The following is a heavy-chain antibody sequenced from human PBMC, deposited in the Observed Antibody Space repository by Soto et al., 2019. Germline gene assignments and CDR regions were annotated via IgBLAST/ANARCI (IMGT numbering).Heavy chain of an antibody. CDR1: GYTFTSYG. CDR2: ISAYNGNT. V-gene: IGHV1-18*01. CDR3: AADFSYYDFWSGYFTDAFDI. Sequence: ASVKVSCKASGYTFTSYGISWVRQAPGQGLEWMGWISAYNGNTNYAQKLQGRVTMTTDTSTSTAYMELSSLRSEDTAVYYCAADFSYYDFWSGYFTDAFDIWGQGTMVTVSS. D-gene: IGHD3-3*01. J-gene: IGHJ3*02.